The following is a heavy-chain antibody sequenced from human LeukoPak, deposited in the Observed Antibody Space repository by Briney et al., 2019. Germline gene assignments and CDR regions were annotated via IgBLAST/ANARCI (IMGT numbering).Heavy chain of an antibody. CDR3: ARGGAVAEYDAFDI. D-gene: IGHD6-19*01. CDR2: IHYTGST. Sequence: SETLSLTCTVSGGSINSYYWSWIRQPPGKGLECIGYIHYTGSTNYNPSLKSRVTISVDKSKNQFSLKLSSVTAADTAVYYCARGGAVAEYDAFDIWGQGTMVTVSS. CDR1: GGSINSYY. J-gene: IGHJ3*02. V-gene: IGHV4-59*12.